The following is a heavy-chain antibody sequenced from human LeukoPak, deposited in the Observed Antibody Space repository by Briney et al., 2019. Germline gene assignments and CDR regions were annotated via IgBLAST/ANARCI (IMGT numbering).Heavy chain of an antibody. D-gene: IGHD5-18*01. CDR3: ARGLSTWIQLWQQLPGDY. CDR2: INPNSGGT. V-gene: IGHV1-2*06. Sequence: GASVKVSCKASGYTFTGYYMHWVRQAPGQGLEWMGRINPNSGGTNYAQKFQGRVTMTRDTSISTACMELSRLRSDDTAVYYCARGLSTWIQLWQQLPGDYWGQGTLVTVSS. J-gene: IGHJ4*02. CDR1: GYTFTGYY.